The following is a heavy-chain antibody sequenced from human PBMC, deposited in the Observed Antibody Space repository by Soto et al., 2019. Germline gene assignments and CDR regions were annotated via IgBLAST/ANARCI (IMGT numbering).Heavy chain of an antibody. V-gene: IGHV1-18*01. D-gene: IGHD3-22*01. CDR1: GYTFTSYG. J-gene: IGHJ4*02. CDR2: ISAYNGNT. Sequence: ASVKVSCKASGYTFTSYGISWVRQAPGQGLEWMGWISAYNGNTNYAQKLQGRVTMTTDTSTSTAYMELRSLRSDDTAVYYCARDLTPHYYDSRASFDSWGQGTLVTVYS. CDR3: ARDLTPHYYDSRASFDS.